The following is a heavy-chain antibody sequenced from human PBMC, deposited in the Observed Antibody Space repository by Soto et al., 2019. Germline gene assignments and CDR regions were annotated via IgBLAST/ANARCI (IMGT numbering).Heavy chain of an antibody. D-gene: IGHD2-21*02. J-gene: IGHJ4*02. V-gene: IGHV1-46*03. Sequence: QVQLVQSGAEVKKPGASVKVSCKASGYTFTSYYMNWVRQAPGQGLEWLGIINPSGGYTTYAHSFPRSGTLTRDTSTSTDHMERGSLTSEDTAVYYCARGGGIVVVTAPYDYWGQGTLVTVSS. CDR2: INPSGGYT. CDR3: ARGGGIVVVTAPYDY. CDR1: GYTFTSYY.